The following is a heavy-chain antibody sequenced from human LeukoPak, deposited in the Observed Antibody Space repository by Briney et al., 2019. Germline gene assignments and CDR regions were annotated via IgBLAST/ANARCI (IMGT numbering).Heavy chain of an antibody. D-gene: IGHD2/OR15-2a*01. Sequence: PGGSLRLSCAASGFSFSDSYMSWIRQAPGQGLEWLSYIKSSDTSTFYADSVKGRFTVSRDNAKNSPYLQMNSLRAEDTAVYYCARRGNMSSHAFDIWGQGTVVTVSS. CDR3: ARRGNMSSHAFDI. V-gene: IGHV3-11*01. CDR1: GFSFSDSY. CDR2: IKSSDTST. J-gene: IGHJ3*02.